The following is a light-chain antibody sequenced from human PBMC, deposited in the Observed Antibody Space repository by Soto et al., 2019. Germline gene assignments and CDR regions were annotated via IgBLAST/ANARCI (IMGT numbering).Light chain of an antibody. CDR2: GAS. CDR1: KSVSSSY. V-gene: IGKV3-20*01. CDR3: QQYGSSPPRVT. J-gene: IGKJ3*01. Sequence: EIVLTQSPGTLSLSPGERATLSCRASKSVSSSYLAWYQQKPGQAPRLLIYGASSRATGIPDRFSGSGSGTDFTLTISRLEPEDFAVYYCQQYGSSPPRVTFGPGTKVDIK.